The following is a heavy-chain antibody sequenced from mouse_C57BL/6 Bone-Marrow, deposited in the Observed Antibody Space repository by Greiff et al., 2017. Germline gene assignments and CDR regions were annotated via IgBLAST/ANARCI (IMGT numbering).Heavy chain of an antibody. CDR3: ARESGYYVNY. Sequence: EVKLVESGPGLVKPSQSLSLTCSVTGYSITSGYYWNWIRQFPGNKLEWMGYISYDGSNNYNPSLKNRISITRDTSKNQFFLKLNSVTTEDTATYYCARESGYYVNYWGQGTTRTVSS. D-gene: IGHD2-3*01. J-gene: IGHJ2*01. CDR2: ISYDGSN. V-gene: IGHV3-6*01. CDR1: GYSITSGYY.